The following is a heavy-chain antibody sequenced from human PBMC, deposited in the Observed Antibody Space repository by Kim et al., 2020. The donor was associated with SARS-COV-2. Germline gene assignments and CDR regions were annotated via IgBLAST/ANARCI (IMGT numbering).Heavy chain of an antibody. CDR3: ARGYCSAGSCQDY. V-gene: IGHV4-61*01. J-gene: IGHJ4*02. CDR2: IYYSGST. Sequence: SETLSLTCTVSGGSVSSGSYYWSWIRQPPGKGLEWIEYIYYSGSTNYNPSLKRRVTISVDTSKNQFSLKLSSVTAADTVVYYCARGYCSAGSCQDYWCQG. CDR1: GGSVSSGSYY. D-gene: IGHD2-15*01.